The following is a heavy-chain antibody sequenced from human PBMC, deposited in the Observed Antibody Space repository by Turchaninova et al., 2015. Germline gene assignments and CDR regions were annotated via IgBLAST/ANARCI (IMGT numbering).Heavy chain of an antibody. Sequence: QVQLEESXXGLVXPSETXYLPLTVPAVTISNYYWNGIRQPPRKGLEWIGNIYYSGSTNYNPSLKSRVTISVDTSKNQFSLKLSSVTAADTAVYYCARSGGYVPYFDSWGQGTLVTVSS. CDR3: ARSGGYVPYFDS. D-gene: IGHD5-12*01. J-gene: IGHJ4*02. CDR2: IYYSGST. V-gene: IGHV4-59*08. CDR1: AVTISNYY.